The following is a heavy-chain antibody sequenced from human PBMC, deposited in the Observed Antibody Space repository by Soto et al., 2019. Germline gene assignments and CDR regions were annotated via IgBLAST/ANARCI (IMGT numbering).Heavy chain of an antibody. J-gene: IGHJ4*02. CDR2: IYSGGST. CDR3: AKEGNWNFSEFDY. V-gene: IGHV3-53*01. Sequence: PGGSLILACGASGFTVSSNYMSWVRQAPGKGLEWVSVIYSGGSTYYAVSVKGRFTISRDNSKNTLYLQMNSLRAEDTAVYYCAKEGNWNFSEFDYWGQGTLVTVSS. D-gene: IGHD1-7*01. CDR1: GFTVSSNY.